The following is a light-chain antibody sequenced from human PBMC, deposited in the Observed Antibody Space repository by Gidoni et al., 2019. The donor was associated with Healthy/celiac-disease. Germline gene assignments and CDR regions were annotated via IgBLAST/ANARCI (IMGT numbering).Light chain of an antibody. V-gene: IGLV3-1*01. CDR2: EDS. CDR1: KLGDKY. Sequence: SYELTQPPSVSVSPGQTASITCSGDKLGDKYARWYQQKPGQSPVLVIYEDSKRPSGIPERFSGSNSGNTATLTISGTQAMDEADYYCQAWDSSTGVFGGGTKLTVL. CDR3: QAWDSSTGV. J-gene: IGLJ3*02.